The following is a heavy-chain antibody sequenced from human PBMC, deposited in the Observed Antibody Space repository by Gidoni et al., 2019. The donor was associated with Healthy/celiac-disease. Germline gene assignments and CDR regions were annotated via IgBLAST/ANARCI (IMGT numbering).Heavy chain of an antibody. D-gene: IGHD6-19*01. V-gene: IGHV3-33*01. CDR1: GFTFSSYG. CDR3: AREVSSGWVDY. Sequence: QVQLVESGGGVVQPGRSLRLSCAASGFTFSSYGMHWVRQAPGKGLEWVAVIWYDGSNKYYADSVKGRFTISRDNSKNTLYLQMNSLRAEDTAVYYCAREVSSGWVDYWGQGTLVTVSS. CDR2: IWYDGSNK. J-gene: IGHJ4*02.